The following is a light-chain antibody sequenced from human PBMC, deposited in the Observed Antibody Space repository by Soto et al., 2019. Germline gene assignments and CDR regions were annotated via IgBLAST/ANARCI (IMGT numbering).Light chain of an antibody. V-gene: IGKV1-39*01. CDR3: QQSYTTPVYS. CDR2: AAS. Sequence: DIQMTQSPSSLSASVGDRVSITCRASQNIIFYLNWYQQKIGKAPKLLIYAASNLQSGVPSRFSGTGSVADFTLTISNLQPEDSATYFCQQSYTTPVYSFGQGTKLEIK. J-gene: IGKJ2*01. CDR1: QNIIFY.